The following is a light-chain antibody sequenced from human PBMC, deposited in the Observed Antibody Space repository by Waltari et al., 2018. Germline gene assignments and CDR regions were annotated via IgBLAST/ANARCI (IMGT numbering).Light chain of an antibody. CDR1: SSDVGTYNH. CDR3: GSYAGSSNWV. J-gene: IGLJ3*02. V-gene: IGLV2-8*01. CDR2: DVS. Sequence: QSALTQPPSASGSPGQSVAISCTGTSSDVGTYNHVSWYQQHPGKAPELMIFDVSKRPSGVPDRFSGSKSGNTASLTVSGLQATDEADYYCGSYAGSSNWVFGGGTKLTVL.